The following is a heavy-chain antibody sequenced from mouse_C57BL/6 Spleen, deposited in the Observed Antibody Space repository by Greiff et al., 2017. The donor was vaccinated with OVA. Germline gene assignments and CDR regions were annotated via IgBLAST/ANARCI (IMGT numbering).Heavy chain of an antibody. CDR3: ARDSDDYDGRFAY. D-gene: IGHD2-4*01. CDR2: ISDGGSYT. V-gene: IGHV5-4*01. CDR1: GFTFSSYA. J-gene: IGHJ3*01. Sequence: DVKLVESGGGLVKPGGSLKLSCAASGFTFSSYAMSWVRQTPEKRLEWVATISDGGSYTSYPDNVKGRFTISRDNAKNNLYLQMSHLKSEDTAMYYCARDSDDYDGRFAYWGQGTLVTVSA.